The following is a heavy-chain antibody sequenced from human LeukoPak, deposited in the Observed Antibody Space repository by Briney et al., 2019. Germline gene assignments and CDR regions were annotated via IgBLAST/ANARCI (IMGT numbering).Heavy chain of an antibody. CDR2: INYSGTT. D-gene: IGHD1-26*01. CDR1: GGSVSSESYY. Sequence: PSETLSLTCTVSGGSVSSESYYWVWVGQPPGKGLEWTGSINYSGTTFYSSSLKSRITLSMDASKNQFSLRLTSVTAADTAVYYCARLGTYSGNLFDNWGQGTLVTVSS. J-gene: IGHJ4*02. CDR3: ARLGTYSGNLFDN. V-gene: IGHV4-39*01.